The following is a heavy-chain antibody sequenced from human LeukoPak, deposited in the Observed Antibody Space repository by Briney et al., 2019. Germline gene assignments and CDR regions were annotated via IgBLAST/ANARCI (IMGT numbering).Heavy chain of an antibody. V-gene: IGHV4-4*07. J-gene: IGHJ3*02. D-gene: IGHD1-26*01. CDR2: LYTSGGT. Sequence: SETLSLTCTVPGGSISSYHWSWIRQPAGKGLEWIGRLYTSGGTNYNPSLKSRVSMSVDTSKSQFSLELNSVTAADTAVYYCARGGSYANDAFHIWGQGTMVTVSS. CDR1: GGSISSYH. CDR3: ARGGSYANDAFHI.